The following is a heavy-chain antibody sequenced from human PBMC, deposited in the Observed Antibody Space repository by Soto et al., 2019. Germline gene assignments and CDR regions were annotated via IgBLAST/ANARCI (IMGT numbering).Heavy chain of an antibody. D-gene: IGHD2-15*01. J-gene: IGHJ6*02. CDR1: GFIFSNYY. CDR2: ISSRDLSI. V-gene: IGHV3-11*01. Sequence: GGSLRLSCTASGFIFSNYYMSWIRQAPGKGLEWVSSISSRDLSIYYADSVKGRFTIFRDNAKNSLFLHMSDLRAADTAVYYCANPGGEVVVAATPDYYYYGMDVWGQGTTVTVSS. CDR3: ANPGGEVVVAATPDYYYYGMDV.